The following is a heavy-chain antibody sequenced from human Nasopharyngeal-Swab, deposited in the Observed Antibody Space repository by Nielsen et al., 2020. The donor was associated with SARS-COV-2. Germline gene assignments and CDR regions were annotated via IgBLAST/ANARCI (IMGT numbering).Heavy chain of an antibody. D-gene: IGHD3-22*01. CDR1: GYSFTSYW. CDR3: ARMSVYDSSGYYPTYFDY. CDR2: IDPSDSYT. Sequence: GASLQISCKGSGYSFTSYWISWVRQMPGKGLEWMGRIDPSDSYTNYSPSFQGHVTISADKSISTAYLQWSSLKASDTAMYYCARMSVYDSSGYYPTYFDYWGQGTLVTVSS. J-gene: IGHJ4*02. V-gene: IGHV5-10-1*01.